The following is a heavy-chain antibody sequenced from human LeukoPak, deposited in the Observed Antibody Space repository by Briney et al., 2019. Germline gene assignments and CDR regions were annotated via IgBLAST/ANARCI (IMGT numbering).Heavy chain of an antibody. Sequence: ASVKVSCKASGYTFTSYDINWVRQATGQGLEWMGWMNPNSGNTGYAQKFQGRVTMTRNTSISTAYMELSSLRSEDTAVYYCAGSSGYNFDFDYWGQGTLVTVSS. CDR2: MNPNSGNT. D-gene: IGHD5-12*01. V-gene: IGHV1-8*01. CDR1: GYTFTSYD. J-gene: IGHJ4*02. CDR3: AGSSGYNFDFDY.